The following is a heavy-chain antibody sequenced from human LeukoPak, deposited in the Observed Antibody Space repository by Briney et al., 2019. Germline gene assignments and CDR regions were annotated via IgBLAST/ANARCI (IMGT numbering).Heavy chain of an antibody. CDR1: GGSISSGAYY. Sequence: SSQTLSLTCTVSGGSISSGAYYWSWIRQPPGKGLEWIGYIYHSGSTSYNPSLKSRVTISVDRSKNQFSLKLTSVTAADTAVYYCAREDAGYDSSWGQGTLVTVSS. CDR3: AREDAGYDSS. J-gene: IGHJ4*02. V-gene: IGHV4-30-2*01. CDR2: IYHSGST. D-gene: IGHD6-6*01.